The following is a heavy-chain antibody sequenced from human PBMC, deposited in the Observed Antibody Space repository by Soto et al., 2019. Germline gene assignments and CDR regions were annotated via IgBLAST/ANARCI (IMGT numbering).Heavy chain of an antibody. CDR3: ARMTSVNSYYFDY. Sequence: QVQLQESGPGLVKPSQTLSLTCTVSGVSISSPDSFWSWIRQSPGEDLEWIGFISYSGSTSYDPSLKSPVAISLDTSKNQFSLEVTSVTAADTAIYYCARMTSVNSYYFDYWGQGTLVTVSS. V-gene: IGHV4-30-4*01. CDR2: ISYSGST. CDR1: GVSISSPDSF. J-gene: IGHJ4*02. D-gene: IGHD4-17*01.